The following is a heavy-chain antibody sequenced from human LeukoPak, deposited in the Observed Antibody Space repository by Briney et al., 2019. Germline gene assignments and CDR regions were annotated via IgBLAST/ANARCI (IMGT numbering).Heavy chain of an antibody. CDR1: GYTFTSYY. Sequence: GASVKVSCKASGYTFTSYYMHWVRQAPGQGLEWMGIINPSGGSTSYAQKFQGRVTMTRDTSTSTVYMELSSLRAEDTAVYYCAKQRDYSSSLDYYFDYWGQGTLVTVSS. J-gene: IGHJ4*02. V-gene: IGHV1-46*01. D-gene: IGHD6-13*01. CDR3: AKQRDYSSSLDYYFDY. CDR2: INPSGGST.